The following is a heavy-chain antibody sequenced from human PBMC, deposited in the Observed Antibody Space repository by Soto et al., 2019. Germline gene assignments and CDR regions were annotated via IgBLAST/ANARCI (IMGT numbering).Heavy chain of an antibody. Sequence: QVQLVQSGAEEKKPGASVKVSCKASGYTFTSYAMHWVRQAPGQRLEWMGWINAGNGNTKYSQKFQGRVTIPRDTSASTAYMELSSLRSEDTAVYYCARSIVVVTALDCWGQGTLVTVSS. CDR1: GYTFTSYA. J-gene: IGHJ4*02. V-gene: IGHV1-3*05. CDR3: ARSIVVVTALDC. CDR2: INAGNGNT. D-gene: IGHD2-21*02.